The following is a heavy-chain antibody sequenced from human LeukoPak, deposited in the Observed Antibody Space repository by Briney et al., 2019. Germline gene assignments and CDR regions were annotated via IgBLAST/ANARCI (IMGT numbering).Heavy chain of an antibody. Sequence: GGSLRLSCEASGSGFTFGHLGLSWVRQAPGKGLEWLSGISGSGYYTYYADSVKGRLTISRDNYKNTLYIEMNSLRAEDTAVYYCAKDGSWGDYYFYFYMDVWGKGTTVTVSS. CDR3: AKDGSWGDYYFYFYMDV. D-gene: IGHD3-16*01. V-gene: IGHV3-23*01. CDR2: ISGSGYYT. J-gene: IGHJ6*03. CDR1: GSGFTFGHLG.